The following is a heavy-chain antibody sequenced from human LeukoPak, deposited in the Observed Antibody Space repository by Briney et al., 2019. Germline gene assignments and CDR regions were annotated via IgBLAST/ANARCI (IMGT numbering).Heavy chain of an antibody. CDR3: ARSYGDLDRGIVYYFDY. Sequence: SVKVSCKASGGTFSSYAISWVRQAPGQGLEWMGRIIPILCIANYAQKFQGRVTITADRSTSTAYRELSSLRSEDTAVYYCARSYGDLDRGIVYYFDYWGQGTLVTVSS. CDR2: IIPILCIA. CDR1: GGTFSSYA. D-gene: IGHD4-17*01. J-gene: IGHJ4*02. V-gene: IGHV1-69*04.